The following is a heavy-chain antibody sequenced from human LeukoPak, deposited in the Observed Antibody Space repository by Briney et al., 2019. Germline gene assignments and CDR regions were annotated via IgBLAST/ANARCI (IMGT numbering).Heavy chain of an antibody. J-gene: IGHJ6*03. CDR3: AKGGVATMRDGYNYYYYYMEV. D-gene: IGHD5-24*01. CDR2: FGITSTI. V-gene: IGHV3-48*01. Sequence: GGSLRLSCAASGFTLSSYDMHWVRQAPGEGLKWVAYFGITSTIYYAESVKGRFTISRDNAKNSLYLQMSSLRAEDTAIYYCAKGGVATMRDGYNYYYYYMEVWGRGTTVTVSS. CDR1: GFTLSSYD.